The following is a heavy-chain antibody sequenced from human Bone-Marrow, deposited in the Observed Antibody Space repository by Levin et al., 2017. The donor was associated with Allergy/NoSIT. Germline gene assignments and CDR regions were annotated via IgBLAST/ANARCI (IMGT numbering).Heavy chain of an antibody. J-gene: IGHJ4*02. V-gene: IGHV3-30*14. Sequence: PGGSLRLSCAASGFAFSSYAMHWVRQAPGKGLEWIGMIASGGSYTYYGASVKGRFTISRDNSNSTLFLQMSSLRTEDTAMYYCTRGFNSPGYLDYWGQGALVTVSS. CDR1: GFAFSSYA. D-gene: IGHD5-24*01. CDR3: TRGFNSPGYLDY. CDR2: IASGGSYT.